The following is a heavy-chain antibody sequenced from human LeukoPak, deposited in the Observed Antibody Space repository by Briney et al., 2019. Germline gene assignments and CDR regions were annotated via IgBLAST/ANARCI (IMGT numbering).Heavy chain of an antibody. J-gene: IGHJ6*03. D-gene: IGHD6-6*01. V-gene: IGHV4-59*01. CDR3: ARGYSSSSSSLYYYYMDV. Sequence: SETLSLTCTVSGGSISNYYWTWIRQPPGKGLEWIGFISYSGNTNYNPSLKSRVTISLDTSKNEFSLQLGSVTAADTAVYYCARGYSSSSSSLYYYYMDVWGRGATVTVSS. CDR1: GGSISNYY. CDR2: ISYSGNT.